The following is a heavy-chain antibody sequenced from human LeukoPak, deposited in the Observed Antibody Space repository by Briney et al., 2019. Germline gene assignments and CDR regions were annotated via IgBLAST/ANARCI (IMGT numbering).Heavy chain of an antibody. J-gene: IGHJ5*02. CDR1: GDIVSSNSAA. V-gene: IGHV6-1*01. D-gene: IGHD6-19*01. CDR2: TYYRSKWYN. CDR3: AGGYSSGGKWFDP. Sequence: SQTLSLTCAISGDIVSSNSAAWNWIRQSPSRGLEWLGRTYYRSKWYNDYAVSVKSRITINPDTSKNQFSLQLSSVTPEDTAVYYCAGGYSSGGKWFDPWGQGTLVTVSS.